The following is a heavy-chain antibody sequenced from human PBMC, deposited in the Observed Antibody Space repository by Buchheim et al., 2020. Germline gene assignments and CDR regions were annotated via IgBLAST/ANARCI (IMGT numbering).Heavy chain of an antibody. CDR1: GGSISSGSYY. CDR3: ARDRNDFWSGYRFDY. D-gene: IGHD3-3*01. J-gene: IGHJ4*02. CDR2: IYTSGST. Sequence: QVQLQESGPGLVKPSQTLSLTCTVSGGSISSGSYYWSWIRQPAGKGLEWIGRIYTSGSTNYNPSLKSRVTISVDTSHNQFSLKLSAVTAADTAVYYCARDRNDFWSGYRFDYWGQGTL. V-gene: IGHV4-61*02.